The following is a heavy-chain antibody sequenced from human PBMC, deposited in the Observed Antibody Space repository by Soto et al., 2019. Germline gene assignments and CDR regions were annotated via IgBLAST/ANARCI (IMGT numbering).Heavy chain of an antibody. V-gene: IGHV3-11*01. J-gene: IGHJ6*01. D-gene: IGHD2-2*01. CDR3: ARAPLGYCSDTSCPGTCYYGLDV. CDR1: GFTFSDYY. CDR2: IDGGFNT. Sequence: GGSLRLSCAASGFTFSDYYMSWIRQAPGRGLEWLAHIDGGFNTYSADSVKGRFTISRDNAKHSLYLQMSGLRAEDTAVYYCARAPLGYCSDTSCPGTCYYGLDVW.